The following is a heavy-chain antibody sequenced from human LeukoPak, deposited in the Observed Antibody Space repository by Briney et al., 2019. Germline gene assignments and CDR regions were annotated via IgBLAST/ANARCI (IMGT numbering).Heavy chain of an antibody. J-gene: IGHJ4*02. Sequence: SETLSLTCTVSGGSISSYYWSWIRQPPGKGLEWIGYIYYGGSTNYNPSLKSRVTMSVDTSKNQFSLKLSSVTAADTAVYYCARHPPGIAVAGYFDYWGQGTLVTVSS. CDR2: IYYGGST. CDR3: ARHPPGIAVAGYFDY. V-gene: IGHV4-59*08. CDR1: GGSISSYY. D-gene: IGHD6-19*01.